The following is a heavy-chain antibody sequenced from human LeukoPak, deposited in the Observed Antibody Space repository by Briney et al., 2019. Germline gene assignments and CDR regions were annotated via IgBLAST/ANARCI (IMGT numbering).Heavy chain of an antibody. CDR3: AKVRGGGDYYNYYMDV. Sequence: GGSLRLSCAASGFTFSSYGMHWVRQAPGKGLEWVAFIRYDGSNKYYADSVKGRFTISRDNSKNTLYLQMNSLRAEDTAVYYCAKVRGGGDYYNYYMDVWGKGTTVTISS. CDR1: GFTFSSYG. J-gene: IGHJ6*03. V-gene: IGHV3-30*02. CDR2: IRYDGSNK. D-gene: IGHD2-21*01.